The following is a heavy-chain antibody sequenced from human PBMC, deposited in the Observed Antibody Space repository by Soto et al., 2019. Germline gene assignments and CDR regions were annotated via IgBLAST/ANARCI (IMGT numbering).Heavy chain of an antibody. Sequence: EVQLLESGGGLVQPGGSLRLSCAASGFTFSSYAMSWVRQAPGKGLEWVSAISGSGGSTYYADSVKGRFTISRDNSKNTLYLQMNSLRAEDTAVYYCANAIWISGYYPLADYWGQGTLVTVSS. V-gene: IGHV3-23*01. CDR1: GFTFSSYA. CDR3: ANAIWISGYYPLADY. D-gene: IGHD3-22*01. CDR2: ISGSGGST. J-gene: IGHJ4*02.